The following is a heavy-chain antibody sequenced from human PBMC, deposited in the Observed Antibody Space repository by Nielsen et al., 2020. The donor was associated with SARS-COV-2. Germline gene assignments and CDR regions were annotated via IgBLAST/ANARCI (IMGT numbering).Heavy chain of an antibody. V-gene: IGHV3-53*05. CDR3: AKTMVRGVIRGMDV. D-gene: IGHD3-10*01. J-gene: IGHJ6*02. CDR2: IYSGGST. CDR1: GFTVSSNY. Sequence: GESLKISCAASGFTVSSNYMSWVRQAPGKGLEWVSVIYSGGSTYYADSVKGRFTISRDNSKNTLYLQMNSLRAEDTAVYYCAKTMVRGVIRGMDVWGQGTTVTVSS.